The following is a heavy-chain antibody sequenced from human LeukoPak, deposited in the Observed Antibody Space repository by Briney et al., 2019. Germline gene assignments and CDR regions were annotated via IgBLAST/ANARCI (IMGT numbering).Heavy chain of an antibody. J-gene: IGHJ4*02. CDR3: AKLFPSSGWPYYFDY. V-gene: IGHV3-23*01. CDR2: ISGSGGST. D-gene: IGHD6-19*01. CDR1: GFTFSSYA. Sequence: SGGSLRLSCAASGFTFSSYAMSWVRQAPGKGLEWVSAISGSGGSTYYADSVKGRFTISRDNSKNTLYLQMNSLRAEDTAVYYCAKLFPSSGWPYYFDYWGQGTLVTVSS.